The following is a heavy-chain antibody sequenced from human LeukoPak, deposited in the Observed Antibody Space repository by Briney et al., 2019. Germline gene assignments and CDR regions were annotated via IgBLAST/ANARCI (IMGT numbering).Heavy chain of an antibody. V-gene: IGHV4-39*07. Sequence: SETLSLTCTVSGGSISSSSYYWGWIRQPPGKGLEWIGSIYYSGSTYYNPSLKSRVTISVGTSKNQFSLKLSSVTAADTAVYYCARVTMILVGRTSYFDYWGQGTLVTVSS. CDR3: ARVTMILVGRTSYFDY. D-gene: IGHD3-22*01. CDR2: IYYSGST. CDR1: GGSISSSSYY. J-gene: IGHJ4*02.